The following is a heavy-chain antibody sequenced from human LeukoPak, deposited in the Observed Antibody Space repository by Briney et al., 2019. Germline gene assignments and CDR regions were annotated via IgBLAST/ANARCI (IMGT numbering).Heavy chain of an antibody. CDR2: INHSGST. Sequence: SGTLSLTCAVYGGSFSGYYWSWIRQPPGKGLEWIGEINHSGSTNYNPSLKSRVTISVDTSKNQFSLKLSSVTAADTVVYYCARTVGSGSYFSYWGQGTLVTVSS. V-gene: IGHV4-34*01. CDR3: ARTVGSGSYFSY. J-gene: IGHJ4*02. D-gene: IGHD3-10*01. CDR1: GGSFSGYY.